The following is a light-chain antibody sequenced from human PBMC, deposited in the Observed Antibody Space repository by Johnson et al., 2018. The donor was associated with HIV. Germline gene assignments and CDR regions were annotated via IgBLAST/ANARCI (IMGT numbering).Light chain of an antibody. J-gene: IGLJ1*01. V-gene: IGLV1-51*02. CDR2: ENN. CDR1: TSNIGNNY. Sequence: QSVLTQPPSVSAAPGQKVTISCSGGTSNIGNNYVSWYQHLPGTAPKLLIYENNKRRSGIPDRFSGAKSGTSATLAITRLQTGAEGDYYCAIWSGSLNIGTGTKVTVL. CDR3: AIWSGSLN.